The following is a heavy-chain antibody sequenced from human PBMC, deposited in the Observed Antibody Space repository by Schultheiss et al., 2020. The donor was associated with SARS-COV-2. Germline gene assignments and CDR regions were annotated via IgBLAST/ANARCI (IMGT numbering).Heavy chain of an antibody. CDR3: ARGDCSSTSCYTFGA. V-gene: IGHV1-8*01. D-gene: IGHD2-2*02. Sequence: ASVKVSCKASGYTFTSYDINWVRQATGQGLEWMGWMNPNSGNTNYAQKFQGWVTMTRDTSISTAYMELSRLRSDDTAVYYCARGDCSSTSCYTFGAWGQGTLVTVSS. J-gene: IGHJ4*02. CDR2: MNPNSGNT. CDR1: GYTFTSYD.